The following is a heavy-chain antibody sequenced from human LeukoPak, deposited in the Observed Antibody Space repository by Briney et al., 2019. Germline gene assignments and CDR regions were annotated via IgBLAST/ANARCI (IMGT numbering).Heavy chain of an antibody. CDR2: ISHSGANA. Sequence: GAPLSLSCASSGFTISSCAMSWVRQPPGKGLEWVSLISHSGANAYYAASVRGRFTISGDNSKNKLSLQMNSLTAEDTAVYYCARDIQLSTWGLGTMVTVSS. V-gene: IGHV3-23*01. D-gene: IGHD5-24*01. CDR1: GFTISSCA. CDR3: ARDIQLST. J-gene: IGHJ3*01.